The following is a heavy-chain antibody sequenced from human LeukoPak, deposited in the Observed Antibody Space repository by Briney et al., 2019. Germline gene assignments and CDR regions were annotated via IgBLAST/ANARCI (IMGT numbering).Heavy chain of an antibody. Sequence: GGSLRLSCAASGFTFSSYGMHWVRQAPGKGLEWVAFIRYDGSNKYYADSVKGRFTISRDNSKNTLYLQMNSLRAEDTAVYYCAKDSIVVVPAAPGRGYYYYMDVWGKGTTVTVSS. V-gene: IGHV3-30*02. D-gene: IGHD2-2*01. CDR1: GFTFSSYG. J-gene: IGHJ6*03. CDR3: AKDSIVVVPAAPGRGYYYYMDV. CDR2: IRYDGSNK.